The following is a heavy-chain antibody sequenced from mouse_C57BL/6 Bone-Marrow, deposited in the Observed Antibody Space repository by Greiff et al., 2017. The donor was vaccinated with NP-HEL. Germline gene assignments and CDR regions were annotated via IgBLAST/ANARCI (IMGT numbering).Heavy chain of an antibody. Sequence: DVHLVESGGGLVQPGGSLKLSCAASGFTFSDYGMAWVRQAPRKGPEWVAFISNLAYSIYYADTVTGRFTISRENAKNTLYLEMSSLRSEDTAMYYCARLRYDYSFDYWGQGTTLTVSS. CDR2: ISNLAYSI. CDR1: GFTFSDYG. J-gene: IGHJ2*01. D-gene: IGHD2-4*01. V-gene: IGHV5-15*01. CDR3: ARLRYDYSFDY.